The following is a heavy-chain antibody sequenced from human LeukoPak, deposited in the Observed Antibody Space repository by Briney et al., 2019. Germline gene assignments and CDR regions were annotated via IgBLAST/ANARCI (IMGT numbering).Heavy chain of an antibody. J-gene: IGHJ4*02. CDR3: ARRYFTNGWYYFDY. CDR1: GITFSSSW. Sequence: GGSLRLSCAASGITFSSSWMHWVRQVPGKGLVWVSRINSDATTTSYADSVKGRFTISRDNAKNTLYLQMNSLRVEDTAVYYCARRYFTNGWYYFDYWGQGTLVTVSS. CDR2: INSDATTT. V-gene: IGHV3-74*01. D-gene: IGHD2-8*01.